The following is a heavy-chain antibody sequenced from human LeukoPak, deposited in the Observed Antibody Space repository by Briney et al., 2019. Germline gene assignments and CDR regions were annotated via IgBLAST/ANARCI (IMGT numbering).Heavy chain of an antibody. V-gene: IGHV1-18*01. D-gene: IGHD2-15*01. CDR1: GYTFTSYG. Sequence: ASVKVSCKASGYTFTSYGISWVRQAPGQGLEWMGWISAYNGNTNYAQKLQGRVTMTTDTSTSTAYMELRSLRSDDTAVYYCARHATVYYYYGMDVWGQGTTVTVSS. CDR3: ARHATVYYYYGMDV. J-gene: IGHJ6*02. CDR2: ISAYNGNT.